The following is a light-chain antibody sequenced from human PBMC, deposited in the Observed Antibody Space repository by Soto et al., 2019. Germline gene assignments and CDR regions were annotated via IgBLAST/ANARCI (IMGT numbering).Light chain of an antibody. V-gene: IGKV3-20*01. J-gene: IGKJ1*01. Sequence: EIVLTQSPGTLSLSPGERATLSCRASQSVSSSYLAWYQQKPGQAPRLFIYGASSRATGIPDRFSGSGSGIDFTLTISRLEPEDFAVYYCQQYGSSPWTFGQGTKVDIK. CDR1: QSVSSSY. CDR2: GAS. CDR3: QQYGSSPWT.